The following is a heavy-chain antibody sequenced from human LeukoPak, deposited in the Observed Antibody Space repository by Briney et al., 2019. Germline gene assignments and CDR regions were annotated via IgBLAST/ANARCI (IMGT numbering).Heavy chain of an antibody. CDR1: GYTFTNYG. Sequence: GASVKVSCKTSGYTFTNYGISWVRQAPGQGLEWMGWISGYNGNTNYAQKLQGRVTMTTDTSTNTAYMELRSLRSDDTAVYYCATLVLDYDIWWVFDYWGQGTLVTVSS. CDR3: ATLVLDYDIWWVFDY. D-gene: IGHD3-9*01. CDR2: ISGYNGNT. J-gene: IGHJ4*02. V-gene: IGHV1-18*01.